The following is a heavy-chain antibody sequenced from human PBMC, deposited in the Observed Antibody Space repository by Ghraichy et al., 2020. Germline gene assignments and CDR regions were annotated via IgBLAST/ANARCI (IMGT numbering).Heavy chain of an antibody. Sequence: GSLRLSCTVSGGSISSYYWTWIRLPPGKGLEWIGYIYDSGSTNYHPSRKSGVTISVDTSKKQFSLKLTSLPAADTAVYFCARSRRVTTGTWIVYWGQGRLVTVSS. J-gene: IGHJ4*02. CDR3: ARSRRVTTGTWIVY. CDR2: IYDSGST. D-gene: IGHD4-17*01. CDR1: GGSISSYY. V-gene: IGHV4-59*01.